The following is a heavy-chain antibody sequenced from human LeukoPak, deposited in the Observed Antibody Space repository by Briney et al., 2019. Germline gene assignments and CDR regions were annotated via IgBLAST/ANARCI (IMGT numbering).Heavy chain of an antibody. J-gene: IGHJ4*02. CDR1: GGSFSDYY. CDR2: INHSGST. Sequence: YPSETLSLTCAVYGGSFSDYYWSWIRQPPGKGLEWIGEINHSGSTNYNPSLKSRVTISLDTSKNQFSLRLSSVTAADTAVYYCARKGPYYYGSGSYVDWGQGTLVTVPS. CDR3: ARKGPYYYGSGSYVD. V-gene: IGHV4-34*01. D-gene: IGHD3-10*01.